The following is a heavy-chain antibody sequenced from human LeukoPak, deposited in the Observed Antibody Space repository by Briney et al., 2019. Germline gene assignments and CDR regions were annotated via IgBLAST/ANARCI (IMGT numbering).Heavy chain of an antibody. V-gene: IGHV3-23*01. CDR2: ISGSGGST. J-gene: IGHJ6*02. Sequence: GSLRLSCAASGFTFSSYAMSWVRQAPGKGLEWVSAISGSGGSTYYADSVKGRFTISRDNSKNTLYLQMNSLRAEDTAVYYCAKYSSSWSSYYYYGMDVWGQGTTVTVSS. CDR3: AKYSSSWSSYYYYGMDV. CDR1: GFTFSSYA. D-gene: IGHD6-13*01.